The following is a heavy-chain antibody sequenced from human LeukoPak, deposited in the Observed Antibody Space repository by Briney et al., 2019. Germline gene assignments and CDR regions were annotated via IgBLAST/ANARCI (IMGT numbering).Heavy chain of an antibody. Sequence: GGSLRLSCAASGFTFSSYAMTWVRQAPGKGLEWVSAISATGASTYYADSVKGRFTISRDNSKDTPFLQMNSLRAEDTAVYYCTTPAAGPRAEYSLYWGQGTLVTVSS. D-gene: IGHD6-13*01. CDR1: GFTFSSYA. CDR2: ISATGAST. CDR3: TTPAAGPRAEYSLY. J-gene: IGHJ1*01. V-gene: IGHV3-23*01.